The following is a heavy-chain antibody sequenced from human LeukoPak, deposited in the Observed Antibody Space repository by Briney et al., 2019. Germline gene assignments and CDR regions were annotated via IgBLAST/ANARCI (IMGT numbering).Heavy chain of an antibody. CDR2: IYYSGTT. J-gene: IGHJ4*02. CDR1: GDSDSISSSTYS. Sequence: SETLSLTCTVSGDSDSISSSTYSWGWIRQPPGKGLEWIGSIYYSGTTYYNPSLKSRVTISVDTSKNQFSLKLSSVTAADTAVYYCARHDYDSGSLLFDYWGQGTPVTVSS. D-gene: IGHD3-10*01. CDR3: ARHDYDSGSLLFDY. V-gene: IGHV4-39*01.